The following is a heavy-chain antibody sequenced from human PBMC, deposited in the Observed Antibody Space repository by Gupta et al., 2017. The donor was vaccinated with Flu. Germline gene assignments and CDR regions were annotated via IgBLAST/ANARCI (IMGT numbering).Heavy chain of an antibody. CDR2: ISGSGGST. D-gene: IGHD4-17*01. CDR3: AKTDYGDPRDYYYGMDV. Sequence: EVQLLESGGGLVQPGGSLRLSCAASGFTFSSYAMSWVRRAPGKGLEWVSAISGSGGSTYYADSVKGRFTISRDNSKNTLYLQMNSLRAEDTAVYYCAKTDYGDPRDYYYGMDVWGQGTTVTVSS. J-gene: IGHJ6*02. V-gene: IGHV3-23*01. CDR1: GFTFSSYA.